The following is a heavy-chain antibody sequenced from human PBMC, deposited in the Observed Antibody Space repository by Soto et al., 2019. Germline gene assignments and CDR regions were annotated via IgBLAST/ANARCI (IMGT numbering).Heavy chain of an antibody. D-gene: IGHD5-12*01. CDR3: ALRDGSNSNAFDI. CDR2: IYHSGST. J-gene: IGHJ3*02. Sequence: QVQLQESSPGLVKPSGTLSLTCAVSGGSISSSNWWSWVRQPPGKGLEWIGEIYHSGSTNYNPSLKSRVSISVDKSKNQFSLKLSSVTAADTAVYHCALRDGSNSNAFDIWGQGTMVTVSS. CDR1: GGSISSSNW. V-gene: IGHV4-4*02.